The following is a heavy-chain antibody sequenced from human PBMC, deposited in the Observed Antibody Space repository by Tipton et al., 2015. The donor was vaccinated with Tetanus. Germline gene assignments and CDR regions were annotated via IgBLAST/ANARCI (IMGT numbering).Heavy chain of an antibody. CDR2: LSYSGRT. CDR3: ARLREIVSRSGWAFDY. D-gene: IGHD3-10*01. J-gene: IGHJ4*02. CDR1: GGSMSTSGHY. V-gene: IGHV4-39*02. Sequence: TLSLTCIVSGGSMSTSGHYGAWVRQSPGQGLEWIGSLSYSGRTYYNPSLKSRVTMSVDTSKKDFSVRLGSVTAADTAVYYCARLREIVSRSGWAFDYWGQGILVTVSS.